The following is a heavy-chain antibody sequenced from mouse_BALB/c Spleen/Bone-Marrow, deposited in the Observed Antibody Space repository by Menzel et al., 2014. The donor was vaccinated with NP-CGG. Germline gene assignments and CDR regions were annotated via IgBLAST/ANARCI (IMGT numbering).Heavy chain of an antibody. CDR1: GVDFSRYW. Sequence: GVDFSRYWMSWVRQAPGKGLEWIGEINPDSSTINFTPSLKDKFIISRDNAKNTLYLQMSKVRSEDTALYYCARLYWYFDVWGAGTTVTVSS. J-gene: IGHJ1*01. CDR2: INPDSSTI. V-gene: IGHV4-1*02. CDR3: ARLYWYFDV.